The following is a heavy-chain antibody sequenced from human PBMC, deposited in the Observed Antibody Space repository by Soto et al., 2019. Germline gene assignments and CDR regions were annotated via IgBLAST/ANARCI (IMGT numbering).Heavy chain of an antibody. CDR2: VYYTGST. Sequence: SGTLSLTCAVSGDAFRSTDYYWRWNRQAPGKGLEWIGYVYYTGSTYYNPSLMSRLTISVDTSKNQFSLKLTSVTAAETAVYYCVRTAREGAVAPHWFDRWGQGTQVTVSS. D-gene: IGHD2-21*02. CDR1: GDAFRSTDYY. CDR3: VRTAREGAVAPHWFDR. V-gene: IGHV4-30-4*01. J-gene: IGHJ5*02.